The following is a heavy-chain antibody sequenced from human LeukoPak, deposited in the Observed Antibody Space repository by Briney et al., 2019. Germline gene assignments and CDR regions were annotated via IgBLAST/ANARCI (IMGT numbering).Heavy chain of an antibody. Sequence: PGGSLRLSCAASGFTFSSYDMHWVRHATGKGLEWVSAIGTAGDTYYPGSVKGRFTISRENAKNSLYLQMNSLRAGDTAVYYCARGSHSGYVWGSYRLPDYWGQGTLVTVSS. CDR3: ARGSHSGYVWGSYRLPDY. D-gene: IGHD3-16*02. CDR2: IGTAGDT. V-gene: IGHV3-13*01. J-gene: IGHJ4*02. CDR1: GFTFSSYD.